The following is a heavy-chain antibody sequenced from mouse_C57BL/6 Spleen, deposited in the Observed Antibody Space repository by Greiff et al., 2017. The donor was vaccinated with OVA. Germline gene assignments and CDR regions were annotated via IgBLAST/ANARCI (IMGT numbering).Heavy chain of an antibody. CDR2: INPNNGGT. V-gene: IGHV1-26*01. CDR3: ARPTWYFDV. Sequence: EVQLQQSGPELVKPGASVKISCKASGYTFTDYYMNWVKQSHGKSLEWIGDINPNNGGTSYNQKFKGKATLTVDKSSSTAYMELRSLTSEDSAVYYCARPTWYFDVWGTGTTVTVSS. J-gene: IGHJ1*03. CDR1: GYTFTDYY.